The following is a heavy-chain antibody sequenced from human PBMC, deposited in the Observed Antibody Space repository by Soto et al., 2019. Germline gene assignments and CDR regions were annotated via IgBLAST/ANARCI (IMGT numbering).Heavy chain of an antibody. J-gene: IGHJ6*02. D-gene: IGHD1-26*01. V-gene: IGHV3-15*07. CDR2: IRSKSEGGTA. Sequence: PGGSLRLSCSASGVTFSNAWMNWVRQAPGKGLEWVGLIRSKSEGGTADYAAPVKGRFTISRDDSKNSLYLQMNSLKTEDTAVYYCTIDLREWELRTIYHYYYGMDIWGQGTTVTVSS. CDR3: TIDLREWELRTIYHYYYGMDI. CDR1: GVTFSNAW.